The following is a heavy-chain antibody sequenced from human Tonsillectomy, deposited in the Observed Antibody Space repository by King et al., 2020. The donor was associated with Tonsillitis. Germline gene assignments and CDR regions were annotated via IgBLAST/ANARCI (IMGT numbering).Heavy chain of an antibody. Sequence: QLQESGPGLLKPSETLSLTCSVSGGSIGSFYWSWIRQSPGRGLDWIGYAFHSGSTNFNPSLKNRVTISLDTSKNQVSLNLTSVTSADTAVYSCARSLRGNFTPRYYFVKWGPGTLVTVSS. CDR2: AFHSGST. D-gene: IGHD4-23*01. V-gene: IGHV4-59*01. CDR1: GGSIGSFY. J-gene: IGHJ4*02. CDR3: ARSLRGNFTPRYYFVK.